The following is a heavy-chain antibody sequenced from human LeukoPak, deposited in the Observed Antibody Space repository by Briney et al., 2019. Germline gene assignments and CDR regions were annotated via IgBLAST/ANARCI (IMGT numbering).Heavy chain of an antibody. CDR3: SRDPRRLDY. CDR2: IRPNSADI. J-gene: IGHJ4*02. V-gene: IGHV3-11*06. CDR1: GFTFSDYY. Sequence: PGGSLRLSCAASGFTFSDYYMTWIRQAPGKGLEWVSYIRPNSADIKYADSVKGRFTISRDNAKKSLYLQMNSLTAEDTSVYYCSRDPRRLDYWGQGALVTVSS.